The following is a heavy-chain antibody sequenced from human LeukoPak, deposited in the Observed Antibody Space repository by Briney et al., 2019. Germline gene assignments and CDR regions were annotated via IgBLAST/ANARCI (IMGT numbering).Heavy chain of an antibody. CDR1: GYTFTSYD. D-gene: IGHD5-12*01. CDR3: ARGRSRGYSGYDSIDY. J-gene: IGHJ4*02. Sequence: AAVKVSRKASGYTFTSYDINWVRQATGQGLEWMGWMNPNSGNTGYAQKFQGRVTMTRNTSISTAYMELSSLRSEDTAVYYCARGRSRGYSGYDSIDYWGQGTLVTVSS. CDR2: MNPNSGNT. V-gene: IGHV1-8*01.